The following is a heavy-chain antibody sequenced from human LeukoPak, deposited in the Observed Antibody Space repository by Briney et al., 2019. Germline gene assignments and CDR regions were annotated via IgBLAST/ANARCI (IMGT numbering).Heavy chain of an antibody. Sequence: PGGSLRLSCAASGFTFSDYYMSWIRQALGKGLEWVSYISSSGSTIYYADSVKGRFTISRDNAKNSLYLQMNSLRAEDTAVYYCAGQWELVAFDIWGQGTMVTVSS. CDR2: ISSSGSTI. J-gene: IGHJ3*02. CDR1: GFTFSDYY. CDR3: AGQWELVAFDI. V-gene: IGHV3-11*04. D-gene: IGHD1-26*01.